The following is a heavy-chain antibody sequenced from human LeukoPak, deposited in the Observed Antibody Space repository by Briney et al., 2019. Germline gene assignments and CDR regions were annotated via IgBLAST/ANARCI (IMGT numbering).Heavy chain of an antibody. CDR3: GATGTTGCYYYYGMDV. V-gene: IGHV3-21*01. CDR1: GFTFSSYS. J-gene: IGHJ6*04. CDR2: ISSSSYI. D-gene: IGHD1-1*01. Sequence: SGGSLRLSCAASGFTFSSYSMNWVRQAPGKGLEWVSSISSSSYIYYADSVKGRFTISRDNAKNSLYLQMNSLRAEDTAVYYCGATGTTGCYYYYGMDVWGKGTTVTVSS.